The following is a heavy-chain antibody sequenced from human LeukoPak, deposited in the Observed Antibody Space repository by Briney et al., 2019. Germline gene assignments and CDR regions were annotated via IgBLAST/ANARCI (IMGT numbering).Heavy chain of an antibody. D-gene: IGHD6-19*01. CDR3: AKDGQVSSGWFDY. V-gene: IGHV3-23*01. CDR2: ISGSGGST. Sequence: GGYLRLSCAASGFTFSSYAMSWVRQAPGKGLEWVSAISGSGGSTYYADSVKGRFTISRDNSKNTLYLQMNSLRAEDTAVYYCAKDGQVSSGWFDYWGQGTLVTVSS. CDR1: GFTFSSYA. J-gene: IGHJ4*02.